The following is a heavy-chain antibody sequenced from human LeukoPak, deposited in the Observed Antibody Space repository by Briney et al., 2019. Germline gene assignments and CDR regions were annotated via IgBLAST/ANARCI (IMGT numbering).Heavy chain of an antibody. D-gene: IGHD2-2*02. CDR1: GFTFSHYA. CDR3: AKDWAVAIPAVWAGLDY. V-gene: IGHV3-23*01. CDR2: ISAGGGST. Sequence: GGSLRLSCAASGFTFSHYAMTWVRQAPGKGLEWVAGISAGGGSTDYADSVKGRFTISRDKSKNTLYLHMNSLRAEDTAVYYCAKDWAVAIPAVWAGLDYWGQGNLVTVSS. J-gene: IGHJ4*02.